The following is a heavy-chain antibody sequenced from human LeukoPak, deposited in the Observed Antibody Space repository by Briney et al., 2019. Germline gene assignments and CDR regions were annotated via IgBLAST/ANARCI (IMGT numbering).Heavy chain of an antibody. CDR3: ARELGLAVAAPFDY. V-gene: IGHV3-30-3*01. CDR2: ISYDGSNK. D-gene: IGHD6-19*01. CDR1: GFTFSSYA. J-gene: IGHJ4*02. Sequence: PGRSLRLSCAASGFTFSSYAMHWVRQAPGKGLEWVAAISYDGSNKYYADSVKGRFTISRDNSKNTLYLQMNSLRAEDTAVYYCARELGLAVAAPFDYWGQGTLVTVSS.